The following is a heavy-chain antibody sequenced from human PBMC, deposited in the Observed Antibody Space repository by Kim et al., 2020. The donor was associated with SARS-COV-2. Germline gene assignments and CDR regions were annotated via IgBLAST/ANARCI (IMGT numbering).Heavy chain of an antibody. CDR2: ISGSGGST. D-gene: IGHD2-2*01. Sequence: GGSLRLSCAASGFTFSSYAMSWVRQAPGKGLEWVSAISGSGGSTYYADSVKGRFTISRDNSKNTLYLQMNSLRAEDTAVYYCAKAGCSSTSCPYLVGMDVWGQGTTVTVSS. J-gene: IGHJ6*02. CDR3: AKAGCSSTSCPYLVGMDV. V-gene: IGHV3-23*01. CDR1: GFTFSSYA.